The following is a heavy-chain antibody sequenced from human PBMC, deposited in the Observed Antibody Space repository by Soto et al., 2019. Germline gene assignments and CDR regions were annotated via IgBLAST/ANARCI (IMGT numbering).Heavy chain of an antibody. J-gene: IGHJ6*02. V-gene: IGHV3-30*18. Sequence: PGGSLRLSCAASGFTFSSYGMHWVRQAPGKGLEWVAVISYDGSNKYYADSVKGRFTISRDNSKNTLYLQMNSLRAEDTAVYYCAKDEVGGVGWYYYYGMAVWGQGTTVTVSS. CDR2: ISYDGSNK. CDR3: AKDEVGGVGWYYYYGMAV. D-gene: IGHD1-26*01. CDR1: GFTFSSYG.